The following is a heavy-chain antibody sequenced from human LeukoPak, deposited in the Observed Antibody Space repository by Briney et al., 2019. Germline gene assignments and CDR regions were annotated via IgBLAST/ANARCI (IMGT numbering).Heavy chain of an antibody. CDR1: GFTFSNYA. CDR3: ARVLRSKPGRDTAINY. J-gene: IGHJ4*02. V-gene: IGHV3-30*04. CDR2: ISYDGGNK. D-gene: IGHD5-18*01. Sequence: GRSLRLSCAASGFTFSNYAIHWVRQAPGKGLEWVAVISYDGGNKYYADSVKGRFTISRDNSKNTLYLQMNSLRSEDTAVYYCARVLRSKPGRDTAINYWGQGTLVTVSS.